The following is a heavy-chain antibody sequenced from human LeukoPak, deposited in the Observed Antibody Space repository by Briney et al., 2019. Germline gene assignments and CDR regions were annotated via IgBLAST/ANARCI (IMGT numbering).Heavy chain of an antibody. CDR2: INPKSGGP. V-gene: IGHV1-2*02. D-gene: IGHD7-27*01. CDR3: TRGPSWGGFDY. Sequence: GASVKVSCAASGYTFIDYYLHWVRQAPGQGLEWMGWINPKSGGPNYSQRFQDRVTMTRDTSIGTVYMELSRLTYDDTAIYYCTRGPSWGGFDYWGQGTLVTVSS. CDR1: GYTFIDYY. J-gene: IGHJ4*02.